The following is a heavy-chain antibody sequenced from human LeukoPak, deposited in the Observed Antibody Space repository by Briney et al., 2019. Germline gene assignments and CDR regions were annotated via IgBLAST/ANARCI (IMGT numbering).Heavy chain of an antibody. CDR2: ISRSSTTI. J-gene: IGHJ4*02. D-gene: IGHD6-6*01. V-gene: IGHV3-48*01. Sequence: GGSLRLSCAASGFTFSNYAMNWVRQAPGKGLEWVSYISRSSTTIYYADSVKGRFTISRDNAKNSLYLQMDSLRAEDTALYYCAKDPTSSSALDYWGLGTLVTVSS. CDR3: AKDPTSSSALDY. CDR1: GFTFSNYA.